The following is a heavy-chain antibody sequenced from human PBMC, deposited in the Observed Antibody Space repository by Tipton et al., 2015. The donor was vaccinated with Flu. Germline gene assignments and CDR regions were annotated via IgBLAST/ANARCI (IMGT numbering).Heavy chain of an antibody. CDR2: IYYSGST. Sequence: TLSLTCTVSGGSISISSYYWGWIRQPPGKGLEWIGCIYYSGSTCYNPSLKSRITISVDTSKNQFSLKLNSVTAADTAVYYCARDRGDYGVLNWFDPWGQGTLVTVSS. D-gene: IGHD4-17*01. CDR1: GGSISISSYY. CDR3: ARDRGDYGVLNWFDP. J-gene: IGHJ5*02. V-gene: IGHV4-39*07.